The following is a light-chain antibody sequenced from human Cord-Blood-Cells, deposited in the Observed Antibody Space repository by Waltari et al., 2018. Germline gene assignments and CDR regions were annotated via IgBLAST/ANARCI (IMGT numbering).Light chain of an antibody. CDR1: SSDVGGYNY. J-gene: IGLJ2*01. Sequence: QSALTQPPSPSGSPGQSVPISCTGPSSDVGGYNYVSWYQQHPGKAPKLMIYEVSKRPSGVPDRFSGSKSGNTASLTVSGLQAEDEADYYCSSYAGSNNFVVFGGGTKLTVL. CDR2: EVS. CDR3: SSYAGSNNFVV. V-gene: IGLV2-8*01.